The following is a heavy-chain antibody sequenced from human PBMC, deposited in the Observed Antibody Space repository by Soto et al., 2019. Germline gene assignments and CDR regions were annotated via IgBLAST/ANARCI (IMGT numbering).Heavy chain of an antibody. CDR1: GGTFSSYA. CDR3: ARYRLWSSGYYPKDAFDI. J-gene: IGHJ3*02. CDR2: IIPIVGTA. D-gene: IGHD3-22*01. Sequence: SVNVSCKASGGTFSSYAISWVRQAPGQGLEWMGGIIPIVGTANYAQKFQGRVTIAADESTSTAYMELSSLRSEDTAVYYCARYRLWSSGYYPKDAFDIWGQGTMVTVSS. V-gene: IGHV1-69*13.